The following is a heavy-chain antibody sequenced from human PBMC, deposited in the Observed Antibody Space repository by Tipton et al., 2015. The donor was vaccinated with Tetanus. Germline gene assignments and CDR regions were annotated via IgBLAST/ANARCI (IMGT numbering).Heavy chain of an antibody. J-gene: IGHJ4*02. CDR3: ARGGTMDY. V-gene: IGHV1-18*01. CDR1: GYTFTSFG. D-gene: IGHD1-1*01. Sequence: QSGAEVKKPGASVKDSCKASGYTFTSFGINWVRQAPGQGLEWMGWINTDKGSANYAQNLQGRVIMTTDTSTLTAYMELRSLRSDDTAVYYCARGGTMDYWGQGTLVTVSA. CDR2: INTDKGSA.